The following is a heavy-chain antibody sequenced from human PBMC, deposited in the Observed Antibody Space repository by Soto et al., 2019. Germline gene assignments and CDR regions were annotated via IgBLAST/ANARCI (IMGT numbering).Heavy chain of an antibody. CDR2: IYPGDSDT. J-gene: IGHJ4*02. CDR3: ARTPLVGGWRNNLYFDY. V-gene: IGHV5-51*01. Sequence: PGESLKISCKGSGYSFTTYWIGWVRQMPGKGLEWMGIIYPGDSDTRYSPSFQGQVTISADKSISTAYLQWSSLKASDTAMYYCARTPLVGGWRNNLYFDYWGQGTLVTVSS. D-gene: IGHD6-19*01. CDR1: GYSFTTYW.